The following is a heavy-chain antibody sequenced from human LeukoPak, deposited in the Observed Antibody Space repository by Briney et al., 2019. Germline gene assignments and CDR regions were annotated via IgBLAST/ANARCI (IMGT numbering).Heavy chain of an antibody. Sequence: GGSLRLSCAASGITFSSYSMNWVRQAPGKGLEWVSSISSSSSYIYYADSVKGRFTISRDNAKNSLYLQMNSLRAEDTAVYYCARDPDYYDSSGVWGQGTLVTVSS. D-gene: IGHD3-22*01. CDR3: ARDPDYYDSSGV. CDR1: GITFSSYS. V-gene: IGHV3-21*01. CDR2: ISSSSSYI. J-gene: IGHJ4*02.